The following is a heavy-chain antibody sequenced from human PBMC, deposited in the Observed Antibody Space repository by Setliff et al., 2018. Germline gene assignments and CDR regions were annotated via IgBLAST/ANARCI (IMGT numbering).Heavy chain of an antibody. CDR1: GFAFSTYR. Sequence: PGGSLSLSCAASGFAFSTYRMNWVRQAPGKGLEWVSYITSSSSTIDYADSVKGRFTISRDDAKNSLYLQMNSLRAEDTAVYYCARVIYFYYMDVWGKGTTVTAP. V-gene: IGHV3-48*01. CDR2: ITSSSSTI. CDR3: ARVIYFYYMDV. J-gene: IGHJ6*03.